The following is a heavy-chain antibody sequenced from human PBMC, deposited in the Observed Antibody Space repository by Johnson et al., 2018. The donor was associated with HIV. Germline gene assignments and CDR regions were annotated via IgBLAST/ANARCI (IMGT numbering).Heavy chain of an antibody. CDR1: AFIFDDYG. CDR3: AREGIAARPGAFDI. J-gene: IGHJ3*02. CDR2: ISWNSGSI. D-gene: IGHD6-6*01. Sequence: VQLVESGGRVERPGGSLRLSCAGSAFIFDDYGMSWVRQVPGKGLEWVSGISWNSGSIGYADSVRGRFTISRDNAKNSLYLQMNRLRAEDTALYYCAREGIAARPGAFDIWGQGTMVTVSS. V-gene: IGHV3-20*04.